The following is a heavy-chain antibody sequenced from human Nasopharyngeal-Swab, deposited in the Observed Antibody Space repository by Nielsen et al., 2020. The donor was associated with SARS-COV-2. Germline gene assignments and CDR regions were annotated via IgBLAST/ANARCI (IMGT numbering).Heavy chain of an antibody. V-gene: IGHV3-74*01. CDR2: IMTDGSGT. CDR3: ARARYFDWLLWY. CDR1: GFTFNNYW. Sequence: GESLKISCAASGFTFNNYWMHWVRQAPGKGLVWVSRIMTDGSGTTYADSVKGRFTISRDNAKNTLFLQMNSLRAEDTAVYYCARARYFDWLLWYWGQGTLVTVSS. D-gene: IGHD3-9*01. J-gene: IGHJ4*02.